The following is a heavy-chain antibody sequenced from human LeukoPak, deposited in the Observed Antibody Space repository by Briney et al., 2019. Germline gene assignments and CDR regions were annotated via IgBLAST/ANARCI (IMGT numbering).Heavy chain of an antibody. V-gene: IGHV4-4*07. CDR3: ARGGHFFDV. CDR2: MCSSGNA. Sequence: SETLSLTCAVSGGSRTTRDWSCIRQPAGKGLEWIGRMCSSGNAKYNPSLKSRVIMSVDTSKNQFSLNLNSVTAADTAVYYCARGGHFFDVWGKGTTVTVSS. D-gene: IGHD3-16*01. CDR1: GGSRTTRD. J-gene: IGHJ6*03.